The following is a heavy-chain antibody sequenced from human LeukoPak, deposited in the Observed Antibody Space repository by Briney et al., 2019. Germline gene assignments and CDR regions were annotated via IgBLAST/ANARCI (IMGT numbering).Heavy chain of an antibody. V-gene: IGHV3-33*06. Sequence: PGGSLRLSCAASGFTFSSYGMHWVRQAPGKGLEWVAVIWCDGSNKYYADSVKGRFTISRDNSKNTLYLQMNSLRAEDTAVYYCAKGHSGWYDAFDIWGQGTMVTVSS. CDR1: GFTFSSYG. CDR3: AKGHSGWYDAFDI. D-gene: IGHD6-19*01. CDR2: IWCDGSNK. J-gene: IGHJ3*02.